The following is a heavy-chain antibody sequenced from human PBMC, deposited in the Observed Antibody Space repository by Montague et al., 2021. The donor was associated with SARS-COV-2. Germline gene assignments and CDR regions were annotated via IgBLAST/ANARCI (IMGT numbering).Heavy chain of an antibody. D-gene: IGHD6-19*01. CDR2: ISSTSKYI. CDR1: GFSFNRYS. J-gene: IGHJ5*02. V-gene: IGHV3-21*01. Sequence: SLRLSCAASGFSFNRYSMAWVRQAPGKGLEWVSSISSTSKYIYHADSVGGRFTISRDNARNSLYLQMESLRVEDTAVYYCAREGISSGWLRSRGNNWFDPWGQGTLVTVSS. CDR3: AREGISSGWLRSRGNNWFDP.